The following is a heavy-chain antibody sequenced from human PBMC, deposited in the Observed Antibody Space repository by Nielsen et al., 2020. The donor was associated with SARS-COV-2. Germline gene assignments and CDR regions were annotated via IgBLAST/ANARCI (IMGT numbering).Heavy chain of an antibody. CDR2: INPYSGGT. CDR1: GYTFTDYY. CDR3: ARARATIFGLVMSYGMDD. D-gene: IGHD3/OR15-3a*01. V-gene: IGHV1-2*06. J-gene: IGHJ6*02. Sequence: ASVKVSCKASGYTFTDYYIHWVRQAPGQGLEWMGRINPYSGGTNYAQKFQGTVTMTRDASISTVYMELTSDDTAVYYCARARATIFGLVMSYGMDDWGQRTTVAVSS.